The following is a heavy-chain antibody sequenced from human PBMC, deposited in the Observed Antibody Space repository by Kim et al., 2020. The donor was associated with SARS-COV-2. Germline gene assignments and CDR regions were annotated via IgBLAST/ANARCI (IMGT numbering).Heavy chain of an antibody. CDR3: ARPTFNVGDTAMVTEDDAFDI. J-gene: IGHJ3*02. CDR2: IYYSGST. Sequence: SETLSLTWTVSGGSISSSSYYWGWIRQPPGKGLEWIGSIYYSGSTYYNPSLKSRVTISVDTSKNQFSLKLSSVTAADTAVYYCARPTFNVGDTAMVTEDDAFDIWGQGTMVTVSS. D-gene: IGHD5-18*01. CDR1: GGSISSSSYY. V-gene: IGHV4-39*01.